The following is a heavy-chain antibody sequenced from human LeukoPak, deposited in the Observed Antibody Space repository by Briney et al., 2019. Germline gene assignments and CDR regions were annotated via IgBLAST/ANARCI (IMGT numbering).Heavy chain of an antibody. CDR1: GFTFSSYG. V-gene: IGHV3-33*08. CDR3: AREAPSNRDWTLLGGLYGYFDY. J-gene: IGHJ4*02. Sequence: QPGGSLRLSCAASGFTFSSYGMHWVRQAPGKGLEWVAVIWYDGSNKYYADSVKGRFTISRDNSKNTLYLQMNSLRAEDTAVYYCAREAPSNRDWTLLGGLYGYFDYWGQGTLVTVSS. D-gene: IGHD1-14*01. CDR2: IWYDGSNK.